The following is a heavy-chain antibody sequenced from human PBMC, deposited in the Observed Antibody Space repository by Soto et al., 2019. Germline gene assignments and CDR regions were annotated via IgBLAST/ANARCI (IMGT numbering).Heavy chain of an antibody. J-gene: IGHJ4*02. CDR2: IIAYNFNT. D-gene: IGHD2-2*01. V-gene: IGHV1-18*01. Sequence: ASVKVSCKASGYTFTSYGISWVRQAPVQVLELIVWIIAYNFNTNYSQKLQGRFTITTYTSTITSYIELMILISDDTSVYYCARDCSSTSCYWTSDYWGQGTMVTVSS. CDR3: ARDCSSTSCYWTSDY. CDR1: GYTFTSYG.